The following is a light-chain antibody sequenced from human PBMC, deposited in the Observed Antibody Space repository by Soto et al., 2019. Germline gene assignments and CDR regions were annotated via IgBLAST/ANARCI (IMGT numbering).Light chain of an antibody. CDR1: SSDIGAYKY. Sequence: QSALTQPASVSGSPGQSITISCTGTSSDIGAYKYVSWHQQHPGKAPKLMIYDVNNRPSRVSTRFSGSKSGNTASLTLSGLQAEDEADYYCSSYPNTNSLVFGGGTRLTVL. V-gene: IGLV2-14*03. J-gene: IGLJ3*02. CDR2: DVN. CDR3: SSYPNTNSLV.